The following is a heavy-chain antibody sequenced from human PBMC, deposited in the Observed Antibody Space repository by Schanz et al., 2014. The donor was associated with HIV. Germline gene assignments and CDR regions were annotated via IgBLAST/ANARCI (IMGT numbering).Heavy chain of an antibody. CDR3: ARSQKGTSCCSPLDF. D-gene: IGHD2-2*01. J-gene: IGHJ4*02. V-gene: IGHV3-30*03. CDR2: ISYDGSHK. CDR1: GFTFSSYG. Sequence: VQLVESGGGLVKPGGSLRLSCAASGFTFSSYGMNWVRQAPGKGLEWVAVISYDGSHKHYADSVKGRFTVSRDNSKNRVFLQMNSLSTEDAAVYHCARSQKGTSCCSPLDFWGQGTPVTV.